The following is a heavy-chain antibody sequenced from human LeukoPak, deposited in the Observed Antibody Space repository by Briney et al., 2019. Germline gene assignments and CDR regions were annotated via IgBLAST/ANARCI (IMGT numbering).Heavy chain of an antibody. CDR1: GYTFTSYD. J-gene: IGHJ3*02. V-gene: IGHV1-8*03. D-gene: IGHD3-22*01. Sequence: ASVKVSCKAPGYTFTSYDINWVRQATGQGLEWMGWMNPNSGNTGYAQKFQGRVTITRNTSISTAYMELSSLRSEDTAVYYCARGDYYDSSGYFHPMAFDIWGQGTMVTVSS. CDR3: ARGDYYDSSGYFHPMAFDI. CDR2: MNPNSGNT.